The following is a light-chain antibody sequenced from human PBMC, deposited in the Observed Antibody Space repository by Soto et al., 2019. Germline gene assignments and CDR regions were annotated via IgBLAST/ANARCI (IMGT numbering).Light chain of an antibody. J-gene: IGKJ1*01. Sequence: EIVLTQSPAILSMSPGERATLSCRARQSVSSYFAWYQQKPGQAPRLLIYDASNRATGVPARFSGSGSGTDFTLTISSLEPEDFAVYYCQQRRYWPVTFGQGTKGESK. CDR1: QSVSSY. CDR2: DAS. CDR3: QQRRYWPVT. V-gene: IGKV3-11*01.